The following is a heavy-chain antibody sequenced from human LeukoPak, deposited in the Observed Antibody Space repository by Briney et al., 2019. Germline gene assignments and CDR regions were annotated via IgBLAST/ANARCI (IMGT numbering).Heavy chain of an antibody. D-gene: IGHD6-13*01. CDR2: ISGSGGST. CDR1: GFTFSNFG. V-gene: IGHV3-23*01. Sequence: GGSLRLSCAASGFTFSNFGVHWVRQAPGKGLEWVSAISGSGGSTYSADSVKGRFTISRDNSKNTLYLQMSSLRAEDTAVYYCAKGTFSRSWLFDYWGQGTLVTVSS. CDR3: AKGTFSRSWLFDY. J-gene: IGHJ4*02.